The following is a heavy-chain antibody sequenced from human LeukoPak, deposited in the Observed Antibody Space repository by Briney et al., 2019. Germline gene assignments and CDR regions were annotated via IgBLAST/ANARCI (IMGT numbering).Heavy chain of an antibody. CDR3: TREERYTTTIITPGDY. V-gene: IGHV1-2*02. Sequence: ASVKVSCKASGYTFTGYYMHWVRQAPGQGLEWMGWINPNSGDTNYAQKFQVRVTMTRDTSISTAYMELSRLRSDDTAVYYCTREERYTTTIITPGDYWGQGTLVTVSS. CDR2: INPNSGDT. D-gene: IGHD3-9*01. J-gene: IGHJ4*02. CDR1: GYTFTGYY.